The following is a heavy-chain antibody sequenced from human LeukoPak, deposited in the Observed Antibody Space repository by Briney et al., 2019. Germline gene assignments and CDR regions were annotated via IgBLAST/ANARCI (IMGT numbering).Heavy chain of an antibody. Sequence: GGSLRLSCEASGFTFSNYPMSWVRQAPGRGLEWVSVISESGDVTHYADAMKGRFTISRDNAKNTLNLQMNSLRAENTAIYYCARDSSHYLGSSDYWGQGTLVTVSS. D-gene: IGHD6-6*01. CDR2: ISESGDVT. CDR3: ARDSSHYLGSSDY. V-gene: IGHV3-23*01. J-gene: IGHJ4*02. CDR1: GFTFSNYP.